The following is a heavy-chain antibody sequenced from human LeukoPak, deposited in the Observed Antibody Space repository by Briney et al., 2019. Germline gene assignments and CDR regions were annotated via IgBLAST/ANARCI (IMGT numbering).Heavy chain of an antibody. J-gene: IGHJ4*02. D-gene: IGHD7-27*01. CDR2: ITTSDGNT. CDR3: AKDGGLWVSAHWGDS. V-gene: IGHV3-23*01. Sequence: PGGSLRLSCAASGFTFSSYTMSWARQAPGKGLEWVSTITTSDGNTYYADSVKGRFTVSRDNSKNTLFLQMNSLRAEDTAVYYCAKDGGLWVSAHWGDSWGRGPLVTVSS. CDR1: GFTFSSYT.